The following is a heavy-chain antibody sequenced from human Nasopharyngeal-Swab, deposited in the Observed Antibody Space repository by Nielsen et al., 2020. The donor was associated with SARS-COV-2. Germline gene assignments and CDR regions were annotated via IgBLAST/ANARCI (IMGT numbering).Heavy chain of an antibody. D-gene: IGHD2-2*01. CDR3: ARDDVYCSSTSCYRAPLNY. V-gene: IGHV4-34*01. CDR2: INHSGST. J-gene: IGHJ4*02. Sequence: WIRQPPGKGLEWIGEINHSGSTNYNPSLKSRVTISVDTSKNQFSLKLSSVTAADTAVYYCARDDVYCSSTSCYRAPLNYWGQGTLVTVSS.